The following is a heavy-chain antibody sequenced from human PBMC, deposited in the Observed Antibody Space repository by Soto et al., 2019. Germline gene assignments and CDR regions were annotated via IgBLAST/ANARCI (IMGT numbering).Heavy chain of an antibody. D-gene: IGHD3-10*01. J-gene: IGHJ4*02. V-gene: IGHV5-51*01. Sequence: GESLKISCKGSGYTFSKYWIGCVRQTPGKGLEWMGMIYPGDSDARYSPSFEGQVTFSVDKSINTAYLQWNSLKASDTAMYYCARQGGEYNTMSDYWGQGTLVTVSS. CDR1: GYTFSKYW. CDR3: ARQGGEYNTMSDY. CDR2: IYPGDSDA.